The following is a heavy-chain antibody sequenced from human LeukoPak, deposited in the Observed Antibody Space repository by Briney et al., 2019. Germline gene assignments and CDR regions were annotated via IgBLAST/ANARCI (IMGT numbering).Heavy chain of an antibody. CDR3: AKQLGYCSDGSCYFPY. Sequence: PGGSLRLSCAASGFTFSSYPMHWVRQAPGKGLEWVAVISYDGSDKYFADSVKGRFTISRDNSKNTLYLQMNSLRVEGTAVYYCAKQLGYCSDGSCYFPYWGQGTLVTVSS. V-gene: IGHV3-30*04. J-gene: IGHJ4*02. CDR1: GFTFSSYP. CDR2: ISYDGSDK. D-gene: IGHD2-15*01.